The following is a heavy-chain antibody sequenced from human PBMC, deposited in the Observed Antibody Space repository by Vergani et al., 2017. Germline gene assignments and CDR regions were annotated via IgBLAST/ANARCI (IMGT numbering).Heavy chain of an antibody. CDR3: AKEVGGGYSPYYYYMDV. CDR2: ISYDGSNK. D-gene: IGHD5-18*01. CDR1: GFTFSSYG. Sequence: QVQLVESGGGVVQPGRSLRLSCAASGFTFSSYGMHWVRQAPGKGLEWVAVISYDGSNKYYADSVKGRFTISRDNSKNTLYLQMNSLRAEDTAVYYCAKEVGGGYSPYYYYMDVGGKGTTVTVSS. V-gene: IGHV3-30*18. J-gene: IGHJ6*03.